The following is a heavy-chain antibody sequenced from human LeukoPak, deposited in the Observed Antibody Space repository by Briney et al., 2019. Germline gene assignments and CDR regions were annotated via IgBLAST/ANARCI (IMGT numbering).Heavy chain of an antibody. J-gene: IGHJ4*02. V-gene: IGHV3-21*01. CDR3: ARGRAWRVVVVAAGYYFDY. CDR2: ISSSSSYI. D-gene: IGHD2-15*01. CDR1: GFTFSSYS. Sequence: GGSLRLSCAASGFTFSSYSMNWVRQAPGKGLEWVSSISSSSSYIYYADSVKGRFTISRDNAKNSLYLQMNSLRAEDTAVYYCARGRAWRVVVVAAGYYFDYWGQGTLVTVSS.